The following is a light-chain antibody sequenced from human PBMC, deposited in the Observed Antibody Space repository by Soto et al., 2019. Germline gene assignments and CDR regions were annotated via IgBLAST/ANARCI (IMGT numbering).Light chain of an antibody. CDR3: SSYAGSRGV. V-gene: IGLV2-8*01. Sequence: QSALTQPPSASGSPGQSVPISCTGTSSDVGGYNYVSWYQQHPGKAPKLMIYEVSKRPSGVPDRFSGSKSGNTASLTVSGLQAEDEADYYCSSYAGSRGVFGTGTKLTVL. J-gene: IGLJ1*01. CDR1: SSDVGGYNY. CDR2: EVS.